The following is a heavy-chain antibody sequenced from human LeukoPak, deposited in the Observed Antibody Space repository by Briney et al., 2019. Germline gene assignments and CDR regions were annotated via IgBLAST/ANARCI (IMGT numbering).Heavy chain of an antibody. D-gene: IGHD6-19*01. CDR2: INTGNGNT. CDR1: GYTFTSYA. Sequence: ASVKVSCKASGYTFTSYAMHWVRQAPGQRLEWMGWINTGNGNTKYSQEFQGRVTITRDTSASTAYIELSSRRSDDMAVYYCARVVRYSGGPLTDLLPYYFDYWGQGTLVTVSS. J-gene: IGHJ4*02. CDR3: ARVVRYSGGPLTDLLPYYFDY. V-gene: IGHV1-3*03.